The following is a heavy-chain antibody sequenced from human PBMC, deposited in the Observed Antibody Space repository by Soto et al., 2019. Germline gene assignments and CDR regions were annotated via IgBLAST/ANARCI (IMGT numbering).Heavy chain of an antibody. V-gene: IGHV3-23*01. J-gene: IGHJ6*02. CDR3: AKRGFDSGGWDYYALDV. CDR2: ITGGGGRT. Sequence: GGSLRLSXAASGFTFHTYAMTWVRQAPEKGLEWVSAITGGGGRTYYADSVKGRFTISRDNSKNTLYLQMNSLRVEDTAVYYCAKRGFDSGGWDYYALDVWGQGTAVTVSS. D-gene: IGHD5-12*01. CDR1: GFTFHTYA.